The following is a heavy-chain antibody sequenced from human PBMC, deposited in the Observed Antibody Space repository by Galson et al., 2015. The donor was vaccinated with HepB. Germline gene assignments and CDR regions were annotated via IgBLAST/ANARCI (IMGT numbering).Heavy chain of an antibody. CDR2: ISYDGSNK. Sequence: SLRLSCAASGFTFSSYGMHWVRQAPGKGLEWVAVISYDGSNKYYADSVKGRFTISRDNSKNTLYLQMNSLRAEDTAVYYCAKCLAYDSSGRGAFDIWGQGTMVTVSS. D-gene: IGHD3-22*01. V-gene: IGHV3-30*18. CDR1: GFTFSSYG. J-gene: IGHJ3*02. CDR3: AKCLAYDSSGRGAFDI.